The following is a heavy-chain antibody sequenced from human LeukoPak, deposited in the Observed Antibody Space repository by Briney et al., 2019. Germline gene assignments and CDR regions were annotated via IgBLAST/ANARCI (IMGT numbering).Heavy chain of an antibody. CDR3: VRKNRDFNAAFDI. CDR1: GFTVSNNY. CDR2: SYSDSNT. Sequence: PGGSLRLSCAASGFTVSNNYMSWVRHAPGKGLEWVSISYSDSNTNYADSVKGRFTISRDTSQNTLSLQMNGLRAEDTAVYYCVRKNRDFNAAFDIWGQGTVVTVSS. V-gene: IGHV3-53*01. D-gene: IGHD1-14*01. J-gene: IGHJ3*02.